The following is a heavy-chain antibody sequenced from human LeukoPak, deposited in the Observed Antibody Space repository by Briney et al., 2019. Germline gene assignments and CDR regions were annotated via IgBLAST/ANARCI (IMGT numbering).Heavy chain of an antibody. CDR2: INHSGST. CDR1: GGSISDSFEHY. Sequence: SETLSLTCVVSGGSISDSFEHYWSWIRQPPGKGLEWIGEINHSGSTNYNPSLKSRVTISVDTSKNQFSLKLSSVTAADTAVYYCARLDTAMVSYFDYWGQGTLVTVSS. J-gene: IGHJ4*02. V-gene: IGHV4-34*01. D-gene: IGHD5-18*01. CDR3: ARLDTAMVSYFDY.